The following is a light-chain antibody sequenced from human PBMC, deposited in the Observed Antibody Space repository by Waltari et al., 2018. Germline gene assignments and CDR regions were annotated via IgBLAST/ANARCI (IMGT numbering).Light chain of an antibody. CDR2: GAS. Sequence: EIVMTQSPATLSVSPGERAIIPCRASQSVTTNLAWYKQKPGHPPRLLIYGASTRATDIPARFSGSGSGTEFTLTITSLQSEDFAVYYCHQYNDGPPFNFGQGTKLEIK. V-gene: IGKV3-15*01. CDR3: HQYNDGPPFN. CDR1: QSVTTN. J-gene: IGKJ2*01.